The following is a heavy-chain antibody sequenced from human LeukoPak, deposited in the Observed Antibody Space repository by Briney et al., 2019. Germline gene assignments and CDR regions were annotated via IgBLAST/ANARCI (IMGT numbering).Heavy chain of an antibody. J-gene: IGHJ5*02. D-gene: IGHD1-1*01. CDR2: IIPIFGTA. Sequence: SVKVSCKASGGTFSSYAISWVRQAPGQGLEWMGGIIPIFGTANYAQKFQGRVTITADESASTAYMELSSLRSEDTAVYYCARDIGTTFSWFDPWGQGTLVTVSS. V-gene: IGHV1-69*13. CDR1: GGTFSSYA. CDR3: ARDIGTTFSWFDP.